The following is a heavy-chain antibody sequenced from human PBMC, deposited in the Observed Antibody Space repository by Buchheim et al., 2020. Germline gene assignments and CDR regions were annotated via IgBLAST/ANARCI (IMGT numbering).Heavy chain of an antibody. CDR1: GFTFSTDS. D-gene: IGHD2-21*02. CDR3: ANWLGDSDFY. J-gene: IGHJ4*02. V-gene: IGHV3-48*01. Sequence: EVQLVESGGGLVQPGGSLRLSCAASGFTFSTDSMNWVRQAPGKGLEWISYIDSSSSLIFYADSVKGRFTISRDNAKNLLYLRMNSLRVEDTAVYYCANWLGDSDFYWGQGAL. CDR2: IDSSSSLI.